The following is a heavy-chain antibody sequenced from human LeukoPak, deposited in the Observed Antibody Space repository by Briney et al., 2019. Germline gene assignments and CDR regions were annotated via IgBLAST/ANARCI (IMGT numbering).Heavy chain of an antibody. J-gene: IGHJ4*02. CDR3: ARGYGNYGY. CDR1: GFTFSSYW. D-gene: IGHD4-11*01. V-gene: IGHV3-7*01. Sequence: GGSLRLSCAAPGFTFSSYWMSWVRQAPGKGLEWVANIKQDGSEKYYVDSVKGRFTISRDSAKNSLYLQMNSLRAEDTAVYYCARGYGNYGYWGQGTLVTVSS. CDR2: IKQDGSEK.